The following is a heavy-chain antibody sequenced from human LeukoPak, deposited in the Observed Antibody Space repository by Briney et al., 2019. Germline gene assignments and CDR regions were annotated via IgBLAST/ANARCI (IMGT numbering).Heavy chain of an antibody. CDR3: ARDFPRSPGITGTTRTRTSDAFDI. CDR2: ISAYNGNT. D-gene: IGHD1-14*01. CDR1: GYTFTSYG. Sequence: ASVEVSCKASGYTFTSYGISWVRQAPGQGLEWMGWISAYNGNTNYAQKLQGRVTMTTDTSTSTAYMELRSLRSDDTAVYYCARDFPRSPGITGTTRTRTSDAFDIWGQGTMVTVSS. J-gene: IGHJ3*02. V-gene: IGHV1-18*01.